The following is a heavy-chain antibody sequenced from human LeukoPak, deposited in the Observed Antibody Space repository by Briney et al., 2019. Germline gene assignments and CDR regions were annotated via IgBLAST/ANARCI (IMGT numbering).Heavy chain of an antibody. CDR2: MNPNSGNT. CDR3: YYSGSYGDII. V-gene: IGHV1-8*01. J-gene: IGHJ4*02. Sequence: ASVKVSCKASGYTFTRYDISWVRQATGQGLEWMGWMNPNSGNTGYAQKFQGRVTMTRNTSISTAYMELSSLRSEDTAVYYCYYSGSYGDIIWGQGTLVTVSS. CDR1: GYTFTRYD. D-gene: IGHD1-26*01.